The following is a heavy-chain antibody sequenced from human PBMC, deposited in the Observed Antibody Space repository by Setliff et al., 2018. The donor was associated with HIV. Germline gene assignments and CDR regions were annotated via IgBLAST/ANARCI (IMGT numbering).Heavy chain of an antibody. V-gene: IGHV1-2*06. J-gene: IGHJ4*02. CDR1: GYTFTGYY. CDR3: ARDHPYFCSSTSCSFLDY. CDR2: INPNSGGT. Sequence: ASVKVSCKASGYTFTGYYMHWVRQAPGQGLEWMGRINPNSGGTKYAQKFQGRVTMTRDTSISTAYMELSRLRSEDTAVYYCARDHPYFCSSTSCSFLDYWGQGTLVTVSS. D-gene: IGHD2-2*01.